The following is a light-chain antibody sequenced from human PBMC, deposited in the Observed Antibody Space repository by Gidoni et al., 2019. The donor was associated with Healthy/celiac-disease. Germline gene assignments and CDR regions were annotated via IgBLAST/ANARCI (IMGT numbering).Light chain of an antibody. J-gene: IGKJ1*01. CDR3: QQSYSKVWT. CDR2: DAS. V-gene: IGKV1-39*01. CDR1: QSISSY. Sequence: DIHITQSPSSLSASVGDRVTITFRASQSISSYLNWYQQKPGKAPKLLIYDASSLQSGVPSRFSGSGSGTDFTLTISSLQPEDFATYYCQQSYSKVWTFGQGTKVEIK.